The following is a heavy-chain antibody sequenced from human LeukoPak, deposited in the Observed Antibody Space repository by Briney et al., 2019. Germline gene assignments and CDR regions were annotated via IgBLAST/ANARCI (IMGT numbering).Heavy chain of an antibody. Sequence: QAGGSLRLSCAASGFTFSRYGMSWVRQAPGKGLEWVSGISGSGGSTYYADSVKGRFTISRDNAKNSLYLQMNSLRAEDTAVYYCAELGITMIGGVWGKGTTVTISS. V-gene: IGHV3-23*01. CDR1: GFTFSRYG. CDR2: ISGSGGST. D-gene: IGHD3-10*02. CDR3: AELGITMIGGV. J-gene: IGHJ6*04.